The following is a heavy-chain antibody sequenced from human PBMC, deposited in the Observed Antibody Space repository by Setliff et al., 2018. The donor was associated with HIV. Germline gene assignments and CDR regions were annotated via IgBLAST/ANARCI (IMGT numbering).Heavy chain of an antibody. CDR3: ARGPKRVQWLVPYYFDY. CDR1: GGSFSGYY. Sequence: SETLSLTCAVYGGSFSGYYWSWIRQPPGKGLEWIGEINHSGSTNYNPSLKSRVTISVDTSKNQFSLKLSSVTAADTAVYYCARGPKRVQWLVPYYFDYWGQGTLVTVSS. CDR2: INHSGST. V-gene: IGHV4-34*01. D-gene: IGHD6-19*01. J-gene: IGHJ4*02.